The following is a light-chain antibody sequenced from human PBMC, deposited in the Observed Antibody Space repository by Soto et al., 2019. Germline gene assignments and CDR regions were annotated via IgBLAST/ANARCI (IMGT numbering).Light chain of an antibody. CDR2: EVS. CDR1: SSDVGGYNY. Sequence: QSALTQPASVSGSPGQSITISCTGSSSDVGGYNYVSWYQQHPGKAPKLIICEVSNRPSGVSNRFSGSKSGSTASLTISGLQAEDEADYFCSSFTTSSTWVFGGGTKVTVL. V-gene: IGLV2-14*01. J-gene: IGLJ3*02. CDR3: SSFTTSSTWV.